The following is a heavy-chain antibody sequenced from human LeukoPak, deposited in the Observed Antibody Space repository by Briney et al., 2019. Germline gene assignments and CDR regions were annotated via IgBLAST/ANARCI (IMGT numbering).Heavy chain of an antibody. CDR3: AKGLQR. Sequence: PGTSLRLSCAASGFTFSSYGMHWVRQAPGKGLEWVAVISYDGSNKYYADSVEGRFTISRDNSKNTLYLQMNSLRAEDTAVYYCAKGLQRWGQGTLVTVSS. V-gene: IGHV3-30*18. CDR2: ISYDGSNK. D-gene: IGHD4-11*01. CDR1: GFTFSSYG. J-gene: IGHJ4*02.